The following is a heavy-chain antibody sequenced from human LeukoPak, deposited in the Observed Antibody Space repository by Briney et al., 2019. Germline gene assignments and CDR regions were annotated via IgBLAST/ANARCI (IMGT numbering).Heavy chain of an antibody. CDR2: INPSVGST. CDR1: GYTFTSNY. J-gene: IGHJ4*02. CDR3: ARVGGNYPIN. D-gene: IGHD1-26*01. V-gene: IGHV1-46*01. Sequence: GASVKVSCTASGYTFTSNYMLWVRQAPGQGLEWMGIINPSVGSTTYAQKFQGRVTMTRDTSTSTVYMELSSLSSEDTAVYYCARVGGNYPINWGQGSLVTAS.